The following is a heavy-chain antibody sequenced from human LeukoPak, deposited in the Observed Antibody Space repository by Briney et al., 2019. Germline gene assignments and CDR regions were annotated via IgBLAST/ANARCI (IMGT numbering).Heavy chain of an antibody. D-gene: IGHD3-10*01. CDR3: ARARGSGTSDAFDI. V-gene: IGHV3-13*01. CDR2: IGTAGDT. J-gene: IGHJ3*02. CDR1: GFTFSSYD. Sequence: GGSLRLSCAASGFTFSSYDMHWVRQATGKGLEWVSAIGTAGDTYYPGSVKGRFTISRENAKNSLYLQMNSLRAGDTAVYYCARARGSGTSDAFDIWGQGTMVTVSS.